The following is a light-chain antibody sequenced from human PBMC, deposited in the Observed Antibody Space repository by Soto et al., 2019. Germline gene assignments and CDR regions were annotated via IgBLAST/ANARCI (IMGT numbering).Light chain of an antibody. CDR2: GAS. CDR1: QSVSSSY. Sequence: EIVWTQSPGTLSLSPGERATLSCRASQSVSSSYLAWYQQKPGQAPKLLIYGASSRATGITDRFSGSGSGTDFTLTSSSLEPEDFAVYYCQQYGSSPLTFGGGTKVEIK. CDR3: QQYGSSPLT. V-gene: IGKV3-20*01. J-gene: IGKJ4*01.